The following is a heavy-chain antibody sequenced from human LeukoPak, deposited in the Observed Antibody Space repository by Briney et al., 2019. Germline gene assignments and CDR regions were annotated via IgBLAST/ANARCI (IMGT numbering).Heavy chain of an antibody. V-gene: IGHV3-48*02. D-gene: IGHD3-16*02. CDR1: GFTFSSYS. J-gene: IGHJ4*02. Sequence: GGSLRLSCAASGFTFSSYSMNWVRQAPGKGLEWLSYISSTSGTIYYADSVKGRFTISRDNAKNSLYLQMNSLRDEDTAVYYCARDTGDYVWGSYRYVSDYWGQGTLVTVSS. CDR3: ARDTGDYVWGSYRYVSDY. CDR2: ISSTSGTI.